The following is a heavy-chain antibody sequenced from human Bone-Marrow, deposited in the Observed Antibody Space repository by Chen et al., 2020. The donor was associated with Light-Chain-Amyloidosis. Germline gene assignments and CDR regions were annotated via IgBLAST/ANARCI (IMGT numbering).Heavy chain of an antibody. CDR2: ITPMFATA. D-gene: IGHD3-3*01. Sequence: QVQLVQSGAEVKKPGSSVKVSCKASGGTFSTYAFSWVRQAPGQGLEWMGGITPMFATARYTQNFQGRVTITADESTSTTYMELRSLRFEDTAIYYCAREGRSGNSNPFDYWGQGTLVTVSS. CDR3: AREGRSGNSNPFDY. J-gene: IGHJ4*02. CDR1: GGTFSTYA. V-gene: IGHV1-69*01.